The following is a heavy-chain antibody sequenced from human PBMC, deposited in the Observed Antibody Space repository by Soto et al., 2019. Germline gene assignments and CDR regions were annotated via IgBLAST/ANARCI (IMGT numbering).Heavy chain of an antibody. D-gene: IGHD2-8*01. CDR2: IKSKTDGGTK. CDR1: GFTFSNAW. V-gene: IGHV3-15*01. Sequence: EVQLVESGGGLVKPGGSLRLSCAASGFTFSNAWMSWVRQAPGKGLAWGGRIKSKTDGGTKDYAAPVKGSFTISRDDSKNTLYLQMNSLKTEDTAVYYGNTDLGNEPYCTKGVCYPDYWGQGTLVTVSS. J-gene: IGHJ4*02. CDR3: NTDLGNEPYCTKGVCYPDY.